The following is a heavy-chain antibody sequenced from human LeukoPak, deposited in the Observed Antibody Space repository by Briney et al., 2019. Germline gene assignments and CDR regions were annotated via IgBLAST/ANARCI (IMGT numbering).Heavy chain of an antibody. V-gene: IGHV3-33*01. Sequence: PGRSLRLSCAASGFTFRNHGMHWVRQAPGKGLEWVAIIWYDGSNKYYADSVNGRFTISRDNSKITLYLQMNSLRDDDTAVYYCVRDRGALQYFDYWGQGTLVTVSS. CDR3: VRDRGALQYFDY. J-gene: IGHJ4*02. D-gene: IGHD5-24*01. CDR1: GFTFRNHG. CDR2: IWYDGSNK.